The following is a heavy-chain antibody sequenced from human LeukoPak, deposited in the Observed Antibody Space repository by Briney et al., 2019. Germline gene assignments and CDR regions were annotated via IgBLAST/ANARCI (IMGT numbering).Heavy chain of an antibody. CDR3: ARVVTNYYYYGMDV. CDR2: IWYDGSNK. Sequence: PGGSLRLSCAASGSTFSSYGMHWVRQAPGKGLEWVAVIWYDGSNKYYADSVKGRFTISRDNSKNTLYLQMNSLRAEDTAVYYCARVVTNYYYYGMDVWGQGTTVTVSS. D-gene: IGHD4-23*01. CDR1: GSTFSSYG. J-gene: IGHJ6*02. V-gene: IGHV3-30*19.